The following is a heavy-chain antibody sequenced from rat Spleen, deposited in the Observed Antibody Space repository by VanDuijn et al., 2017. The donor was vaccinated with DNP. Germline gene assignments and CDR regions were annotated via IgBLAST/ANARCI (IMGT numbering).Heavy chain of an antibody. CDR2: ISYDGGST. Sequence: EVQLVESGGGLVQPGRSLKLSCEVSGFTVSDYYMAWVRQAPTKGLEWVAYISYDGGSTYHGDSVKGRFTISRDNAKNTLYLQMNNLRSEDTATYYCAIYYYSGDNWFAFWGQGTLVTVSS. CDR1: GFTVSDYY. J-gene: IGHJ3*01. CDR3: AIYYYSGDNWFAF. V-gene: IGHV5-20*01. D-gene: IGHD1-1*01.